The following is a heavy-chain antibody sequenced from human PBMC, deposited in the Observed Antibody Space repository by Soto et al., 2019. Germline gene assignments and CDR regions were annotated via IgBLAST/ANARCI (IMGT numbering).Heavy chain of an antibody. D-gene: IGHD1-1*01. CDR2: ASFTGTT. CDR3: ASQKLDVPAYFXY. V-gene: IGHV4-39*01. Sequence: SETLSLTCSVSGGSINNNYYYWGWVRQSPGKGLEWIGSASFTGTTYYSPSLKSRVTTSIDTSRNQFSLKLTSVTAADTAVYYCASQKLDVPAYFXYWGQGTLVTVSS. J-gene: IGHJ4*02. CDR1: GGSINNNYYY.